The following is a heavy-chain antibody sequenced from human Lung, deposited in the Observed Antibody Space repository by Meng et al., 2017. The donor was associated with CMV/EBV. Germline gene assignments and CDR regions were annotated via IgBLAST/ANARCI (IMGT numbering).Heavy chain of an antibody. V-gene: IGHV1-46*01. CDR1: GYTFTSYY. CDR3: ARDLITIAAADNYYYYGMDV. J-gene: IGHJ6*02. CDR2: INPSGGST. Sequence: ASXXVSXKASGYTFTSYYMHWVRQAHGQGLEWMGIINPSGGSTSYAQKFQGRVTMTRDTSTSTVYMELSSLGSEDTAVYYCARDLITIAAADNYYYYGMDVWXQGTXVTVSS. D-gene: IGHD6-13*01.